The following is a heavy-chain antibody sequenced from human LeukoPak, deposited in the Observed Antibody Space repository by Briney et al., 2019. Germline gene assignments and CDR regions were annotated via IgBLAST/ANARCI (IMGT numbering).Heavy chain of an antibody. Sequence: GGSLRLSCAASGFTFSSFWMTWVRQAPGKGLEWVANIKQDESEKYYVGSVKGRLTISRDNAKNSLYLQMSSLRAEDTAIYFCARSMGYCSGGSCFPFDYWGQGTLVTVSS. J-gene: IGHJ4*02. V-gene: IGHV3-7*03. CDR1: GFTFSSFW. CDR2: IKQDESEK. CDR3: ARSMGYCSGGSCFPFDY. D-gene: IGHD2-15*01.